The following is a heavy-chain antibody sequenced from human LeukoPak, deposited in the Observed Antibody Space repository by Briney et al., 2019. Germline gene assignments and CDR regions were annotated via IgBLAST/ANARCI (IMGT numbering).Heavy chain of an antibody. CDR3: AREGYSGYDWRDYFDY. CDR1: GYTFSSYG. Sequence: ASVKVSCKASGYTFSSYGISWVRQAPGQGLEWMGWISAYNGNTNYAQKLQGRVTMTTDTSTSTAYMELRSLRSDDTAVYYCAREGYSGYDWRDYFDYWGQGTLVSVSS. CDR2: ISAYNGNT. D-gene: IGHD5-12*01. J-gene: IGHJ4*02. V-gene: IGHV1-18*01.